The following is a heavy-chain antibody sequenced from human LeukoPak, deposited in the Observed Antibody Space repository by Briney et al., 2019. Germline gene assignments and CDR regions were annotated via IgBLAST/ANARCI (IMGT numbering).Heavy chain of an antibody. CDR2: IYYSGST. Sequence: SETLSLTCTVSGGSISSYYWSWIRQPPGKGLEWIGYIYYSGSTNYNPSLKSRVTISVDTSKNQFSLKLSSVTAADTAVYYCARTQGYSSSWYPDYFDYWGQGTLVTVSS. D-gene: IGHD6-13*01. CDR3: ARTQGYSSSWYPDYFDY. V-gene: IGHV4-59*01. CDR1: GGSISSYY. J-gene: IGHJ4*02.